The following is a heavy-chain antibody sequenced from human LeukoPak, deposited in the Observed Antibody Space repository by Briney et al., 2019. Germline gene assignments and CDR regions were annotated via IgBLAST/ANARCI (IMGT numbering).Heavy chain of an antibody. V-gene: IGHV3-7*01. CDR2: MNEDGSEK. CDR1: GFGFSNYW. Sequence: GGSLRLSCAASGFGFSNYWMSWVRQAPGKGLEWVANMNEDGSEKNYVDSVKGRFTISRDNAQDSLYLQMNSLGAEDTAVYYCARDRGYSNFDYWGQGTLLTVSS. CDR3: ARDRGYSNFDY. J-gene: IGHJ4*02. D-gene: IGHD4-11*01.